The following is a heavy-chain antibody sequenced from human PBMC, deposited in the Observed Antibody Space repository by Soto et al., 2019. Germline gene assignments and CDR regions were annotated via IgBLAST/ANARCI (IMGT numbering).Heavy chain of an antibody. CDR2: ISSSSSYT. V-gene: IGHV3-11*06. Sequence: PGGSLRLSCAASGFTFSDYYMSWIRQAPGKGLEWVSYISSSSSYTNYADSVKGRFTISRDNAKNSLYLQMNSLRVEDTAVYYCARSYDILTGYYPIDYWGQGTLVTVSS. CDR1: GFTFSDYY. J-gene: IGHJ4*02. D-gene: IGHD3-9*01. CDR3: ARSYDILTGYYPIDY.